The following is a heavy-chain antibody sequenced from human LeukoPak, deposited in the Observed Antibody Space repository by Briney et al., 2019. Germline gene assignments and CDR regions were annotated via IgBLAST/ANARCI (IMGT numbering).Heavy chain of an antibody. V-gene: IGHV3-74*01. D-gene: IGHD6-19*01. CDR3: ATDPDSGGWSTFDY. CDR2: INSDGSAT. Sequence: GGSLRLSCAASGFSFSRNWMHWVRQAPGKGLVWLSRINSDGSATHYADSVKGRFTISRDNAKNTLYLQMNSLRAEDTAVYYCATDPDSGGWSTFDYWGQGTLVTVSS. CDR1: GFSFSRNW. J-gene: IGHJ4*02.